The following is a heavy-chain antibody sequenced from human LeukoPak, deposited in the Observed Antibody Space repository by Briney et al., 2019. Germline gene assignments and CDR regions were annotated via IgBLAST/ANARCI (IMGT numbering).Heavy chain of an antibody. D-gene: IGHD3-10*01. CDR1: GGSISSYY. J-gene: IGHJ4*02. CDR2: IYTSGST. V-gene: IGHV4-4*07. Sequence: SETLSLTCTVSGGSISSYYWSWIRQPAGKGLEWIGRIYTSGSTNYNPSLKSRVTMSVDTSKNQFSLKLSSVTAADTAVYYCARDVTYYGSGSYYYFDYWGQGTLVTVSS. CDR3: ARDVTYYGSGSYYYFDY.